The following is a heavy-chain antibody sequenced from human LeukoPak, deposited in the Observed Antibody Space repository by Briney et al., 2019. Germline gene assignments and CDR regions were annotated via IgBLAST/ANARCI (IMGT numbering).Heavy chain of an antibody. Sequence: GASVKASCKASGGTFSSYAISWVRQAPGQGLEWMGGIIPIFGTANYAQKFQGRVTITADESTSTAYMELSSLRSEDMAVYYCARGVSSYGYFDYWGQGTLVTVSS. V-gene: IGHV1-69*01. J-gene: IGHJ4*02. D-gene: IGHD5-18*01. CDR2: IIPIFGTA. CDR1: GGTFSSYA. CDR3: ARGVSSYGYFDY.